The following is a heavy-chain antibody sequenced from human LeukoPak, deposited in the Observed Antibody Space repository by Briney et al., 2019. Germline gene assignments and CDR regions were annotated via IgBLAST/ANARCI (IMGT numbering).Heavy chain of an antibody. J-gene: IGHJ4*02. D-gene: IGHD1-26*01. CDR1: GFTFSSSW. CDR2: IKEDGSWK. CDR3: AKDLAGSGSYSFDY. Sequence: GGSLRLSCAASGFTFSSSWMGWARQAPGEGLEWVANIKEDGSWKHYAVSVQGRFTISRDNAKNTLYLQMNSLRAEDTAVYYCAKDLAGSGSYSFDYWGQGTLVTVSS. V-gene: IGHV3-7*03.